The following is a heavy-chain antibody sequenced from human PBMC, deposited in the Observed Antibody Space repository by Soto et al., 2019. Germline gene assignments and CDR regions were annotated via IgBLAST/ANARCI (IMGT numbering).Heavy chain of an antibody. CDR1: RFPFNSYG. V-gene: IGHV3-33*03. Sequence: XGALRLSCAASRFPFNSYGMHWVRQAPGKGLDWVGVIWYDGSNKDYAESVKDRFTIVRDNSKNMVDMQMNSLRADDTAVYYCASSNNWGQGTLVTVYS. J-gene: IGHJ4*02. CDR3: ASSNN. CDR2: IWYDGSNK.